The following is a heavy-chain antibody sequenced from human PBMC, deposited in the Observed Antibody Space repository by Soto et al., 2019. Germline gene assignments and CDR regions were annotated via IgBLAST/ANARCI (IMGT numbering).Heavy chain of an antibody. CDR3: ARGANSTLSGVVVSPPFDP. V-gene: IGHV3-30*03. CDR2: SSYDGGKE. D-gene: IGHD3-3*01. CDR1: GFTFSTYD. Sequence: QVQLVESGGGVVLPGRSLRVSCAASGFTFSTYDMHWVRQAPGKGLEWVAFSSYDGGKEFYADSVKARFTISRDNSQNIMYVKMNTLRLDETAVYWGARGANSTLSGVVVSPPFDPLAQETLVTVSS. J-gene: IGHJ5*02.